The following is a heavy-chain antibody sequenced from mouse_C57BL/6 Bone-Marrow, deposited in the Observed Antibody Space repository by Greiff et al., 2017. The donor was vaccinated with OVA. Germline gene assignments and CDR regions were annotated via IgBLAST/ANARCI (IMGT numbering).Heavy chain of an antibody. CDR1: GFTFSDFY. CDR3: ARDAYGSSYVHAMDY. Sequence: EVQRVESGGGLVQSGRSLRLSCATSGFTFSDFYMEWVRQAPGKGLEWIAASRNKANDYTTEYSASVKGRFIVSRDTSQSILYLQMNALRAEDTAIYCCARDAYGSSYVHAMDYWGQGTSVTVSS. D-gene: IGHD1-1*01. CDR2: SRNKANDYTT. J-gene: IGHJ4*01. V-gene: IGHV7-1*01.